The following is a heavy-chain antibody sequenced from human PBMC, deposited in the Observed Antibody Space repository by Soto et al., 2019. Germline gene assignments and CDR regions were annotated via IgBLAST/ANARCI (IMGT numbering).Heavy chain of an antibody. CDR2: INSDGSTI. CDR3: ARDRGYPDSFDI. J-gene: IGHJ3*02. V-gene: IGHV3-74*01. D-gene: IGHD6-13*01. Sequence: GGSLRLSCAASGLRFSDFWMHWVRQAPGKGLMWVSHINSDGSTIVYADPVKGRFTISRDNAESTLFLQMNSLRVEDTGVYYCARDRGYPDSFDIWVQGTMVTVS. CDR1: GLRFSDFW.